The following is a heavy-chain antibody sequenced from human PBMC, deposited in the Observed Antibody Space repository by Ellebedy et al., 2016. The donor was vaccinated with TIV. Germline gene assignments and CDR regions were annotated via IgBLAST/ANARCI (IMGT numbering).Heavy chain of an antibody. V-gene: IGHV3-72*01. D-gene: IGHD3-10*01. Sequence: GESLKISCAASGFTFRDHYIHRVRHPPGTRQEWAGCTRNKSDTYTTEYAASVKGRFTISRDDSKNSLSLQMNSLTTEDTAVYYCARDRGFAELFLDVWGQGTTVTVSS. CDR2: TRNKSDTYTT. CDR3: ARDRGFAELFLDV. CDR1: GFTFRDHY. J-gene: IGHJ6*02.